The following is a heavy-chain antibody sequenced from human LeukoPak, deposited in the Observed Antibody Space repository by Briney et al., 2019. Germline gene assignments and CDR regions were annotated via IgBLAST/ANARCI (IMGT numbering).Heavy chain of an antibody. CDR2: IYYSGST. V-gene: IGHV4-59*01. CDR1: GGSISSSY. CDR3: ARETDY. J-gene: IGHJ4*02. Sequence: PSETLSLTCTVSGGSISSSYWSWIRQPPGKGLEWIGYIYYSGSTNYNPSLKSRVTISLDTSRNQFSLRLSSVTAADTAVYYCARETDYWGQGILVTVSS.